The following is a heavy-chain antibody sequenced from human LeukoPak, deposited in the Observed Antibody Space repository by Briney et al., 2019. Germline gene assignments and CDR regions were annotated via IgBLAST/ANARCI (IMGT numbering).Heavy chain of an antibody. J-gene: IGHJ3*02. V-gene: IGHV3-23*01. CDR3: AKGHRSATPGAFDI. Sequence: PGGSLRLSCAASGFTFSTYAMSWVRQAPGKGLEWVSGISSSGGNTNYADSVKGRFTISRDNSKNTLYLQMNSLRAEDTAVYYCAKGHRSATPGAFDIWGQGTMVTVSS. CDR1: GFTFSTYA. CDR2: ISSSGGNT. D-gene: IGHD2-15*01.